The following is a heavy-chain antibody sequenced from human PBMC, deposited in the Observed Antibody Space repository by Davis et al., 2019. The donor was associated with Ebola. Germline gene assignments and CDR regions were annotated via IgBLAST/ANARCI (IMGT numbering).Heavy chain of an antibody. CDR1: GFTFSTYL. CDR2: ISGSGAST. J-gene: IGHJ2*01. Sequence: GESLKISCAASGFTFSTYLMSWVRQAPGKGLEWVSAISGSGASTYYADSVKGRFTISRDNSKNTLYLQMNSLRAEDTAVYYCARDPREYYYDSSGYQSRYFDLWGRGTLVTVSS. V-gene: IGHV3-23*01. CDR3: ARDPREYYYDSSGYQSRYFDL. D-gene: IGHD3-22*01.